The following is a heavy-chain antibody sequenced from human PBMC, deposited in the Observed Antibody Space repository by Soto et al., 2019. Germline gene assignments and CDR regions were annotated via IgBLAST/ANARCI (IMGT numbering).Heavy chain of an antibody. CDR2: ISYDGSDK. D-gene: IGHD2-2*01. J-gene: IGHJ4*02. CDR3: AKSPNFYCSSYHCYQYYFDY. Sequence: EQLVESGGGVVLPGRSLRLSCAASGFTFNTFGMHWVRQAPGKGLEWVAVISYDGSDKYYSDSVRGRFTISRDNSMNTLYLQMNSLRTEDTAAYHCAKSPNFYCSSYHCYQYYFDYWGQGTLVTVSS. CDR1: GFTFNTFG. V-gene: IGHV3-30*18.